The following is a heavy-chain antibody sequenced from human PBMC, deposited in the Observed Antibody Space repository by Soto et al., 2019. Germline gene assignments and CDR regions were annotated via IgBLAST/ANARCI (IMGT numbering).Heavy chain of an antibody. CDR3: AHRATMTIFGLIIDNGIWFDP. CDR1: GFSLSTSGAA. CDR2: IYWDGDK. Sequence: QINLIESGPTLVNPTQTLTLTCTFSGFSLSTSGAAVGWVRQPPGRALERLALIYWDGDKRYNASLGNRLTITKDTSMNQVGLTLTNVDLADTATYYCAHRATMTIFGLIIDNGIWFDPWGQGTRVIVSS. J-gene: IGHJ5*02. V-gene: IGHV2-5*02. D-gene: IGHD3-3*01.